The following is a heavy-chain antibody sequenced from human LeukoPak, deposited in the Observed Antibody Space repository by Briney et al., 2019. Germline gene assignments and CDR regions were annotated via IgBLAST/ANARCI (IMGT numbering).Heavy chain of an antibody. CDR1: GGPISSRRYY. CDR3: ARPTRMSTIGCYY. V-gene: IGHV4-39*01. CDR2: ISYHGTT. Sequence: SETLPLNCTVSGGPISSRRYYWGWLHPPPGKGLEWIGSISYHGTTYYNPSLKSRLTISVDTSKNHFSLKLSSVTAADTAVYYCARPTRMSTIGCYYWGQGTLVTVSS. D-gene: IGHD5-24*01. J-gene: IGHJ4*02.